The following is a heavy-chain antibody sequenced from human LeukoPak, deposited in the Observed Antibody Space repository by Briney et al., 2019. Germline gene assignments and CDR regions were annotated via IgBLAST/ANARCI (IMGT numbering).Heavy chain of an antibody. V-gene: IGHV4-31*03. D-gene: IGHD4-17*01. Sequence: TLSLTCTVSGGSPSRGGYYWSWIHPHPGKGLEWIGYIYYSGRTYYTPSLKSRVTISVVTSKNQFSLKLSSVPAADRAVYYCARDACYGDYERLYFQRWGQGTLGTVSS. CDR2: IYYSGRT. CDR3: ARDACYGDYERLYFQR. J-gene: IGHJ1*01. CDR1: GGSPSRGGYY.